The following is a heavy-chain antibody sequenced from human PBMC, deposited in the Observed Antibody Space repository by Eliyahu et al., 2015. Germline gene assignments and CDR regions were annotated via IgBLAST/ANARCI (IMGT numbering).Heavy chain of an antibody. D-gene: IGHD6-19*01. CDR1: GFXFSXXA. V-gene: IGHV3-23*04. J-gene: IGHJ4*02. CDR3: AKLPPAVAGRGWYYFDY. CDR2: ISGSGGST. Sequence: EVQLVESGGGLVQPGGSLRLSCAASGFXFSXXAMSWVRQAPGKGLEWVSAISGSGGSTYYADSVKGRFTISRDNSKNTLYLQMNSLRAEDTAVYYCAKLPPAVAGRGWYYFDYWGQGTLVTVSS.